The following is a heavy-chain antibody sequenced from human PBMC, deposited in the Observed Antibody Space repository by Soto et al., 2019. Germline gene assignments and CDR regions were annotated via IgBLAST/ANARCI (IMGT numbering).Heavy chain of an antibody. J-gene: IGHJ6*02. V-gene: IGHV5-51*01. CDR2: IYPGDSDT. CDR1: GYSFTSYW. D-gene: IGHD2-2*01. Sequence: PGESLKISCKGSGYSFTSYWIGWVRQMPGKGLEWMGIIYPGDSDTRYSPSFQGQVTISADKSISTAYLQWSSLKASDTAMYYCARQPIVVVPAAPDRKYYYGMDVWGQGTMVTVSS. CDR3: ARQPIVVVPAAPDRKYYYGMDV.